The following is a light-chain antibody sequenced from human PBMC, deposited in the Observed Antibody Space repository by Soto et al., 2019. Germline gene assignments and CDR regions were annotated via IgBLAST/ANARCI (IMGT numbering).Light chain of an antibody. CDR3: EQRSIWPLYT. CDR1: QSVSSN. V-gene: IGKV3-15*01. J-gene: IGKJ2*01. CDR2: GAS. Sequence: EIVMTRSPATLSVSPGERATLSCRASQSVSSNLAWYQQKPGQAPRLLIYGASTRATGIPARFSGSGSGTEFTLTISSLQSEDFAVYYCEQRSIWPLYTFXQGTKVDIK.